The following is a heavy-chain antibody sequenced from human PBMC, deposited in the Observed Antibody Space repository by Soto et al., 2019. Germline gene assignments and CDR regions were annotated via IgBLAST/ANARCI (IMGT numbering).Heavy chain of an antibody. CDR3: ARGPNDYGDYLYY. Sequence: SETLSLTCAVSGGSISSSNWWSWVRQPPGKGLEWIGEIYHSGSTNYNPSLKSRVTISVDKSKNQFSLKLISVTAADTAVYYCARGPNDYGDYLYYWGQGTLVTVSS. V-gene: IGHV4-4*02. CDR2: IYHSGST. CDR1: GGSISSSNW. J-gene: IGHJ4*02. D-gene: IGHD4-17*01.